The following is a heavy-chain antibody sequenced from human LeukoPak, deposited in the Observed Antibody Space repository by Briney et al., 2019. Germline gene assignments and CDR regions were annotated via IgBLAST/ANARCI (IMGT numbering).Heavy chain of an antibody. CDR3: ASTGPCSGGSCYDYYYYYGMDV. Sequence: PSETLSLTCTVSGGSISSGGYYWSWIRQHPGKGLEWIGYIYYSGSTYYNPSLKSRVTISVDTSKNQFSLKLSSVTAADTAVYYCASTGPCSGGSCYDYYYYYGMDVWGQGTTVTVSS. V-gene: IGHV4-31*03. CDR2: IYYSGST. D-gene: IGHD2-15*01. CDR1: GGSISSGGYY. J-gene: IGHJ6*02.